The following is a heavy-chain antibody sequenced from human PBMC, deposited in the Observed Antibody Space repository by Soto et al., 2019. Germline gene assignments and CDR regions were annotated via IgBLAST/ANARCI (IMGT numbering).Heavy chain of an antibody. CDR3: ARDQADYDSSGEGGLSY. V-gene: IGHV3-30*03. CDR2: ISHDGTNK. Sequence: PGGSLRLSCEVSGFTFSAYGMHWVRQAPGKGLEWVAAISHDGTNKNYGDSVKGRFTISRDNSKNTLYLQMNSLRAEDAAVYYCARDQADYDSSGEGGLSYWGQGTLVTVSS. D-gene: IGHD3-22*01. J-gene: IGHJ4*02. CDR1: GFTFSAYG.